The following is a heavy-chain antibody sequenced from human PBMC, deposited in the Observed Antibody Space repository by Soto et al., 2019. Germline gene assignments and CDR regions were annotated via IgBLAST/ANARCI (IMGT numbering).Heavy chain of an antibody. J-gene: IGHJ3*02. Sequence: SETLSLTCAVYGGFVSSGSYYWSWTRQPPGKGLEWIGEMSHSGGTHFNTSLKSRVTISVDTSKNQFSLKMSSVTAADTALYYCARVERGTATTVVDAFDIWGPGTMVTVS. CDR2: MSHSGGT. CDR1: GGFVSSGSYY. V-gene: IGHV4-61*01. D-gene: IGHD1-1*01. CDR3: ARVERGTATTVVDAFDI.